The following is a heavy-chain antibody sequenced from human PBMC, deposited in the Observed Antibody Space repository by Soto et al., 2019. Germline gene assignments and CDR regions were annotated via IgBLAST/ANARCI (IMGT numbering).Heavy chain of an antibody. CDR2: IKGKTDGGTT. CDR3: TTLPGYSASDY. CDR1: GFTFSNAW. D-gene: IGHD5-12*01. V-gene: IGHV3-15*01. J-gene: IGHJ4*02. Sequence: GGSLRLSCAASGFTFSNAWMSWVRQAPGKGLEWVGRIKGKTDGGTTDYAAPVKGRFTISRDDSKNTLYLQMNSLKTEDTAVYYCTTLPGYSASDYWGQGTLVTVSS.